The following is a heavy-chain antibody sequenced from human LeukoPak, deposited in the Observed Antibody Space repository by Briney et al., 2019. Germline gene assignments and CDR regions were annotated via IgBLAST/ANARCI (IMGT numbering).Heavy chain of an antibody. CDR3: ARTYGGNSFWFDP. Sequence: PGGSLRLACRVSGFTFSRYAMSWVRQAPGKGLEWVSTLSAVGLSAYYADSVKGRFIISRDNSNNTLYLQMNSLRVNDTALYYCARTYGGNSFWFDPWGQGTLVTVSS. J-gene: IGHJ5*02. V-gene: IGHV3-23*01. D-gene: IGHD4-23*01. CDR1: GFTFSRYA. CDR2: LSAVGLSA.